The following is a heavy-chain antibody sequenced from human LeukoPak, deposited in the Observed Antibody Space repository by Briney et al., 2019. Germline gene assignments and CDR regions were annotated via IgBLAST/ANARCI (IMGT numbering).Heavy chain of an antibody. J-gene: IGHJ4*02. V-gene: IGHV3-33*01. D-gene: IGHD3-3*01. Sequence: PGGSLRLSCVASGFTFSSYGMHWVRQAPGKGLEWVALIWYDGSSKFYADSVKGRFTISRDTAKNSLYLQMNSLRDEDTAVYYCARVRSGYYFDYWGQGTLVTVSS. CDR3: ARVRSGYYFDY. CDR1: GFTFSSYG. CDR2: IWYDGSSK.